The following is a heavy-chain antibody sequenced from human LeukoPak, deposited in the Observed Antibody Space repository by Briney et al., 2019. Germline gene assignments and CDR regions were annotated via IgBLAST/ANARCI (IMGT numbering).Heavy chain of an antibody. CDR1: GFNVSSSY. J-gene: IGHJ4*02. CDR3: AREIAYSFGLDY. CDR2: IYSGGRT. Sequence: PGGSLRLSCAASGFNVSSSYMSWVRQAPGKGLEWVSVIYSGGRTYYADSVKGRFTISRDNSKNTLYLQMNSLRADDTAVYYCAREIAYSFGLDYWGQGTLVTVSS. V-gene: IGHV3-66*01. D-gene: IGHD5-18*01.